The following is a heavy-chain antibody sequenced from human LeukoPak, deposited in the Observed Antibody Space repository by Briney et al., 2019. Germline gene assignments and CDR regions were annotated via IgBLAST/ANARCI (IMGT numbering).Heavy chain of an antibody. Sequence: GASVKVSCKASGYTFTSYGISWVRQAPGQGLEWMGWISAYNGNTNYAQKLQGRVTMTTDTSTSTAYMELRSLRSEDTAVYYCARRGRPYSSGWTYFDYWGQGTLVTVSS. J-gene: IGHJ4*02. CDR1: GYTFTSYG. CDR3: ARRGRPYSSGWTYFDY. CDR2: ISAYNGNT. D-gene: IGHD6-19*01. V-gene: IGHV1-18*01.